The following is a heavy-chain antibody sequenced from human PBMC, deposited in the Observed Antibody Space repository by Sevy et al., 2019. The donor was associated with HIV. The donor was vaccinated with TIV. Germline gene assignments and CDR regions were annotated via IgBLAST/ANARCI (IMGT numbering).Heavy chain of an antibody. CDR3: ATTHPIKIVGATRGYYYFMDV. V-gene: IGHV1-24*01. D-gene: IGHD1-26*01. J-gene: IGHJ6*03. CDR2: FDPEDGET. Sequence: ASVKVSCKVSGYTLTELSMHWVRQAPGEGLEWMGCFDPEDGETIYAQKFQGRVTMTEDTSTDTAYMELSSLGSDDTAGYYCATTHPIKIVGATRGYYYFMDVWGKGSTVTVSS. CDR1: GYTLTELS.